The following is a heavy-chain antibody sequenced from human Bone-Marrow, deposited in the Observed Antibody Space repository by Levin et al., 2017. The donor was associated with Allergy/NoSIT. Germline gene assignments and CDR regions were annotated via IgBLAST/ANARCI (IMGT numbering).Heavy chain of an antibody. V-gene: IGHV3-30*18. D-gene: IGHD2-2*01. CDR2: IAYDGSTT. CDR3: AKDGGFATSTHDS. J-gene: IGHJ4*02. CDR1: GFTFSSYG. Sequence: LSLTCAASGFTFSSYGLHWVRQAPGKGLEWVAVIAYDGSTTYYADSVKGRFSISRDNTKNMLFLQMNSLRAEDTAVYYCAKDGGFATSTHDSWGQGTPVSVSS.